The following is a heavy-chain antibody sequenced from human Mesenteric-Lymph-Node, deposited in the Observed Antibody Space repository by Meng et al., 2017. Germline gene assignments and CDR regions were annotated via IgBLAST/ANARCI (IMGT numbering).Heavy chain of an antibody. CDR3: ARHLYIMIRGYGFDP. Sequence: QGQLQESGPRLVNPSETLSLTCTVSGGSISTYYWSWIRQPPGKGLEWIGYIFYSGSTNYNPSLKSRVTISVDTSKNQFSLKLTSVTAADTAVYYCARHLYIMIRGYGFDPWGQGTLVTVSS. CDR2: IFYSGST. J-gene: IGHJ5*02. CDR1: GGSISTYY. V-gene: IGHV4-59*08. D-gene: IGHD3-10*01.